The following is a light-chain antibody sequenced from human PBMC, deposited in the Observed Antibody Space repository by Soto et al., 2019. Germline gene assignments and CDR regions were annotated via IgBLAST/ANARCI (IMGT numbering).Light chain of an antibody. CDR1: QSVRTY. CDR2: DAS. CDR3: QQRSNWPHT. V-gene: IGKV3-11*01. J-gene: IGKJ4*01. Sequence: EIVLTQSPATLSLSPGERATLSCRASQSVRTYLAWYQQRPGQAPRLLISDASNRAAGIPVRFSGSGSGTDFTLTISSLAPEDSAVYYWQQRSNWPHTFGGGTKVEIK.